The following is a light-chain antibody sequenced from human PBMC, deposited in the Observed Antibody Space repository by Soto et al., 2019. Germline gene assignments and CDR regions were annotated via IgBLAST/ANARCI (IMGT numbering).Light chain of an antibody. CDR2: TTS. CDR3: QQYHKRPLT. Sequence: EIVMTQSPATLSVSPGERAILSCRASQSVTSNLAWYQQKPGQAPRLLIYTTSTRATGIPARFSGSGSQTEFTLPISSLQSEDFAVYYCQQYHKRPLTFGQGTKVEIK. J-gene: IGKJ1*01. CDR1: QSVTSN. V-gene: IGKV3-15*01.